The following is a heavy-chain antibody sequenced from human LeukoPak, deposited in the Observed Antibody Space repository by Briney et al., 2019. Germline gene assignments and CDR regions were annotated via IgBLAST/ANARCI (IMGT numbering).Heavy chain of an antibody. CDR3: ARDSPYLYYYGMDV. D-gene: IGHD2-8*01. V-gene: IGHV3-21*01. CDR1: GFTFSSYA. J-gene: IGHJ6*02. Sequence: KTGGSLRLSCAASGFTFSSYAMSWVRQAPGKGLEWVSSISSSSSYIYYADSVKGRFTISRDNAKNSLYLQMNSLRAEDTAVYYCARDSPYLYYYGMDVWGQGTTVTVSS. CDR2: ISSSSSYI.